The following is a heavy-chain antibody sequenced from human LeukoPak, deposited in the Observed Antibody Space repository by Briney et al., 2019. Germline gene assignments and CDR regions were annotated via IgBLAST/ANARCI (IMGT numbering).Heavy chain of an antibody. CDR1: GGSISSSSYY. CDR3: ARRRASGIAAAGINAFDI. CDR2: IYYSGST. V-gene: IGHV4-39*01. D-gene: IGHD6-13*01. J-gene: IGHJ3*02. Sequence: SETLSLTCTVSGGSISSSSYYWGWIRQPPGKGLEWIGSIYYSGSTYYNPSLKSRVTISVDTSKNQFSLKLSSVTAADTAVYYCARRRASGIAAAGINAFDIWGQGTMVTVSS.